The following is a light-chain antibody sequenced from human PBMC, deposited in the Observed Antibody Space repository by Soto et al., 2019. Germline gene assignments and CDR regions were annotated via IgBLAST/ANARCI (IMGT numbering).Light chain of an antibody. J-gene: IGLJ2*01. CDR3: AAWDDSVNGVV. CDR1: SSNIGSNN. V-gene: IGLV1-44*01. Sequence: QSVLTQSPSASGTPGQRVTISCSGSSSNIGSNNVNWYQQLPGTAPKLLIYTINQRPSGVPDQFSGSKSGTSASLAISGLQSEDEADYYCAAWDDSVNGVVFGGGTKLTVL. CDR2: TIN.